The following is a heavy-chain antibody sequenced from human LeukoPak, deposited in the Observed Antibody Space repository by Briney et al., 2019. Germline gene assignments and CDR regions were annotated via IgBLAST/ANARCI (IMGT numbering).Heavy chain of an antibody. CDR1: GFTFSLYA. J-gene: IGHJ4*02. CDR2: IRHDGSEK. CDR3: ARDEADPPLVNYRFDF. D-gene: IGHD3-22*01. V-gene: IGHV3-7*01. Sequence: GGSLRLSCAASGFTFSLYAMSWVRQAPGKGLEWVANIRHDGSEKLYIDSVKGRLTISRDNAKNSLFLQMNSLRAEDAAIYYCARDEADPPLVNYRFDFWGQGTLVTVSS.